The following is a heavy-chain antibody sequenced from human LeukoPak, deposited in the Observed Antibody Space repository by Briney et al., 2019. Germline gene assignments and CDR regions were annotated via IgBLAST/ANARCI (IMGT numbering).Heavy chain of an antibody. Sequence: SETLSLTCTVSGGSISSSSYYWGWIRQPPGKGLEWIGSIYYSGSTYYNPSLESRVTISVDASKNQFSLKLSSVTAADTAVYYCARQVRVGDSSGYYYGGFDYWGQGTLVTVSS. V-gene: IGHV4-39*01. D-gene: IGHD3-22*01. CDR3: ARQVRVGDSSGYYYGGFDY. CDR2: IYYSGST. J-gene: IGHJ4*02. CDR1: GGSISSSSYY.